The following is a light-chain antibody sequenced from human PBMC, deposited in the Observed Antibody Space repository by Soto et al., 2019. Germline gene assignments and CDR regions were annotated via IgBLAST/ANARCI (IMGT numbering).Light chain of an antibody. CDR3: AAWDDSLSGGV. Sequence: QPVLTQPPSASGTPGQTVTISCSGSSFNIGFNYVYWYQQLPGMAPKLLIHSNDERPSGVPDRFSGSKSGTSASLAISGLRSEEEAEYYCAAWDDSLSGGVFGTGTKVTVL. V-gene: IGLV1-47*02. J-gene: IGLJ1*01. CDR1: SFNIGFNY. CDR2: SND.